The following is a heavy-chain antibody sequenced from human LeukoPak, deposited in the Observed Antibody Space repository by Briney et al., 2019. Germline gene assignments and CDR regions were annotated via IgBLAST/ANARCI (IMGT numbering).Heavy chain of an antibody. D-gene: IGHD3-16*01. V-gene: IGHV4-39*01. Sequence: PSETLSLTCTVSGGSISSTNSYWGWVRQPPGKGLEWIGSIYYSGSTYYNPSLRSRVAISVDTSKNHFSLKLNSVTAADTAVYFCARQIPGVMATRRWGFDYWGQGTLVTVSS. CDR2: IYYSGST. CDR1: GGSISSTNSY. CDR3: ARQIPGVMATRRWGFDY. J-gene: IGHJ4*02.